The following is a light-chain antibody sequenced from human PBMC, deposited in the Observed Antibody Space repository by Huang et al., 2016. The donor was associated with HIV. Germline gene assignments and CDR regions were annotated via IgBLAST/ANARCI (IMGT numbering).Light chain of an antibody. CDR3: QQRSNWPLFT. Sequence: EIVLTQSPATLSLSPGERATLSCKASQSVSSSLAWYQQKPVQDPRLLCYETSNRATGIPARFSGSESGTDFTLTISSLEPEDFAVYYCQQRSNWPLFTFGPGTKVDIK. V-gene: IGKV3-11*01. CDR2: ETS. J-gene: IGKJ3*01. CDR1: QSVSSS.